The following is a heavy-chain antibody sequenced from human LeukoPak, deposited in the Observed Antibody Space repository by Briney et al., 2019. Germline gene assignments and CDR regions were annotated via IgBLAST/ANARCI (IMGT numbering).Heavy chain of an antibody. J-gene: IGHJ4*02. D-gene: IGHD3-16*02. CDR3: AKDSGDYIWGSYRFCYFDY. CDR2: IRYDGSNK. CDR1: DFIFTKYW. Sequence: GGSLRLSCLASDFIFTKYWMTWVRQAPGKGLEWVAFIRYDGSNKYYADSVKGRFTISRDNSKNTLYLQMNSLRAEDTAVYYCAKDSGDYIWGSYRFCYFDYWGQGTLVTVSS. V-gene: IGHV3-30*02.